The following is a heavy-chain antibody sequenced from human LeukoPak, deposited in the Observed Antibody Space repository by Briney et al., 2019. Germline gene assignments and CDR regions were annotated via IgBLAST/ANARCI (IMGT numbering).Heavy chain of an antibody. CDR1: GFTFSSSW. CDR3: GRGSGAPDH. V-gene: IGHV3-7*04. CDR2: ILPDGSAK. J-gene: IGHJ4*02. D-gene: IGHD1-26*01. Sequence: PGGSLRLSCAASGFTFSSSWMSWVRQAPGKGLEWVANILPDGSAKNYVDSLKGRFIISRDNDNNSASLQMNSLRAEDPAMYYCGRGSGAPDHWRWGTLPTVS.